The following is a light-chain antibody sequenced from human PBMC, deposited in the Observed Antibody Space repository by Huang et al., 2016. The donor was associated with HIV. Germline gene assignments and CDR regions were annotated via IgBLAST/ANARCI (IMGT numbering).Light chain of an antibody. Sequence: IQMAQSPPSLSASVGDRVTISFRASQNIIRFLNWYQQKPGKAPKVLIYGASSLQTEVPSRFGGSSSGADFTLTISNVQPEDVGIYYCQQSYTSPRASFGGGTRLDLK. J-gene: IGKJ4*01. CDR2: GAS. V-gene: IGKV1-39*01. CDR1: QNIIRF. CDR3: QQSYTSPRAS.